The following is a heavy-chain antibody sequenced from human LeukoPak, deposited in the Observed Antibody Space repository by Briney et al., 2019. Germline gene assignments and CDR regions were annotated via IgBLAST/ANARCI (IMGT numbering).Heavy chain of an antibody. D-gene: IGHD3-3*01. Sequence: SETLSLTCTVSGGSISSYYWSWIRRPPGKGLEWIGYIYYSGSTSYNPSLKSRVTISVDTSKNQFSLKLSSVTAADTAVYYCARVRDFWSGYDYWGQGTLVTFSS. CDR3: ARVRDFWSGYDY. CDR1: GGSISSYY. CDR2: IYYSGST. J-gene: IGHJ4*02. V-gene: IGHV4-59*01.